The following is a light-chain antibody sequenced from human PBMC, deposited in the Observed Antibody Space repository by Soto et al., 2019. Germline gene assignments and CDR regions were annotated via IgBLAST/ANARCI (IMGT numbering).Light chain of an antibody. V-gene: IGKV1-13*02. CDR3: QQSHSYPFT. CDR1: QGINSA. Sequence: AIQLTQSPSSLSASVGDRVIINCRASQGINSALVWYQQKPGQPPKLLVYDASSLEGGVPSRFSGSRYGTDYTLTISSLQPEDFATYYCQQSHSYPFTFGQGTKLEIK. CDR2: DAS. J-gene: IGKJ2*01.